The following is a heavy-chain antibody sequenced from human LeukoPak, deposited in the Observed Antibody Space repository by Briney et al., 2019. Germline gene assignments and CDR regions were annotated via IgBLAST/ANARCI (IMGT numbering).Heavy chain of an antibody. J-gene: IGHJ4*02. CDR1: GFTLRSYT. V-gene: IGHV3-23*01. CDR2: ISPSGGST. Sequence: PGGSLRLSCAASGFTLRSYTMTWFRQPPGKGLECVSVISPSGGSTYYADSVKGRFTISRDNSKNTVSLRMNSLRGDDTAVYYCAKNVRSGGNYWSQGTLVTVYS. D-gene: IGHD3-10*02. CDR3: AKNVRSGGNY.